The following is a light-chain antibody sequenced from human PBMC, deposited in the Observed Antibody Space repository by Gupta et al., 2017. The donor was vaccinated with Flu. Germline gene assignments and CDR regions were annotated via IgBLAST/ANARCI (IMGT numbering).Light chain of an antibody. CDR2: GAS. J-gene: IGKJ1*01. CDR1: QSVRSY. CDR3: QHYNSFPWT. Sequence: HSTVSASVGDRVTIACRASQSVRSYLAWYQQRPGKAPRLLIYGASGLESGVPSRFSGNGSGTDFTLTISSLQPDDFATYYCQHYNSFPWTFGQGTKVELK. V-gene: IGKV1-5*01.